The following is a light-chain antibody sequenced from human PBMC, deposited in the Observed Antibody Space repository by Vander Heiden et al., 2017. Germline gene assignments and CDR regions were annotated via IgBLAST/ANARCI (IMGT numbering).Light chain of an antibody. CDR1: SGSITNSY. CDR3: QSYDSSNHWV. CDR2: EDK. Sequence: NFMLTQPHPVSRSPGKAVTISCTRSSGSITNSYVEWYQQRPGSSPSTVIYEDKQRPSGVPDRFSGSLDTSSNSASLTISGLKTEDEADYYCQSYDSSNHWVFGGGTKLTVL. J-gene: IGLJ3*02. V-gene: IGLV6-57*01.